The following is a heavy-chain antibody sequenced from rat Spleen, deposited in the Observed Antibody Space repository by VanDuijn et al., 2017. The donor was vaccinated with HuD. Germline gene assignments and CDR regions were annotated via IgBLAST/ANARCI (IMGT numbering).Heavy chain of an antibody. Sequence: EVQLVESDGGLVQPGRSLKLSCAASGFTFSDYYMAWVRQAPTKGLEWVATISYDGSSTYYRDSVKGRFTISRDNAKSTLYLQMDSLRSEDTATYYCARHGDYSGHFDYWGQGVMVTVSS. V-gene: IGHV5-29*01. CDR3: ARHGDYSGHFDY. J-gene: IGHJ2*01. D-gene: IGHD1-1*01. CDR1: GFTFSDYY. CDR2: ISYDGSST.